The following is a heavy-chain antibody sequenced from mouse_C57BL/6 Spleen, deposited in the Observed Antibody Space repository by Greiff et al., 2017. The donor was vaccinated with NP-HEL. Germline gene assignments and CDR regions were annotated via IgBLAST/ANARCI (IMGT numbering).Heavy chain of an antibody. J-gene: IGHJ1*03. CDR1: GFTFTDYY. D-gene: IGHD2-3*01. V-gene: IGHV7-3*01. CDR2: IRNKANGYTT. CDR3: ARYGYDGYYWYFDV. Sequence: EVQLVESGGGLVQPGGSLSLSCAASGFTFTDYYMSWVRQPPGKALEWLGFIRNKANGYTTEYSASVKGRFTISRDNSQSILYLQMNALRAEDSATYYCARYGYDGYYWYFDVWGTGTTVTVSS.